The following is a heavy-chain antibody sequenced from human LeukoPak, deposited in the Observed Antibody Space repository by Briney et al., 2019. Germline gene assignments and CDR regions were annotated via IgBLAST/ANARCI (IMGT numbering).Heavy chain of an antibody. D-gene: IGHD3-22*01. CDR1: GGTFSSCA. Sequence: ASVKVSCKASGGTFSSCAISWVRQAPGQGLEWMGGIIPIFGTANYAQKFQGRVTITADESTSTAYMELSSLRSEDTAVYYCAREPYYYDSSQDAFDIWGQGTMVTVSS. V-gene: IGHV1-69*13. J-gene: IGHJ3*02. CDR3: AREPYYYDSSQDAFDI. CDR2: IIPIFGTA.